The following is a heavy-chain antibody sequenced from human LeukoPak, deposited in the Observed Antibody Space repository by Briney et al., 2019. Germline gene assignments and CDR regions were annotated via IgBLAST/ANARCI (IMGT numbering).Heavy chain of an antibody. V-gene: IGHV4-59*01. J-gene: IGHJ6*02. CDR3: AKSQDYYDSSGFVPYYYGMDV. CDR2: IYYSGST. Sequence: SETLSLTCTVSGGSISSYYWSWIRQPPGKGLEWIGYIYYSGSTNYNPSLKSRVTISVDTSKNQFSLKLSSVTAADTAVYYCAKSQDYYDSSGFVPYYYGMDVWGQGTTVTVSS. CDR1: GGSISSYY. D-gene: IGHD3-22*01.